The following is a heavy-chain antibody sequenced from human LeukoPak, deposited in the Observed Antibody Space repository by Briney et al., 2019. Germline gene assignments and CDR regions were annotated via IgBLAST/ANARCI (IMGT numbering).Heavy chain of an antibody. CDR2: ISTSSSYI. CDR1: GFTFSDYT. J-gene: IGHJ4*02. CDR3: ARVSISGGGVDY. D-gene: IGHD3-16*01. V-gene: IGHV3-21*01. Sequence: GGSLRLSCAASGFTFSDYTMTWVRQAPGKGLEWVSCISTSSSYIYYADSLQGRFTVPRDNIENSLFLQMNSLIAEDTAVYYCARVSISGGGVDYWGQGTLVTVPS.